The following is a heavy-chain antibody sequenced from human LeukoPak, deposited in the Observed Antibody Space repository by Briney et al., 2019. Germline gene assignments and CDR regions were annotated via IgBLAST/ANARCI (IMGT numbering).Heavy chain of an antibody. J-gene: IGHJ2*01. V-gene: IGHV3-23*01. D-gene: IGHD1-26*01. CDR2: ISGTVIA. CDR3: AKGDIAGGISWYFDL. CDR1: GITFSRHA. Sequence: GGSLRLSCAASGITFSRHAMAWVRRAPGKGPEWVSTISGTVIAYYADSVKGRFTISRDNSKNTLYLHMNSLRADDTAIYYCAKGDIAGGISWYFDLWGRGTLVTASS.